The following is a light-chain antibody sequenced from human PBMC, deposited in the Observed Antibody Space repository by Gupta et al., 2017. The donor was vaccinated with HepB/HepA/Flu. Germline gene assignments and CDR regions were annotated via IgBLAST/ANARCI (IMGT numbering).Light chain of an antibody. CDR3: QQRTNCLPFFT. CDR1: QSVSSY. CDR2: GAS. J-gene: IGKJ3*01. Sequence: EIVLTQSPATLSLSPGERATLSCRASQSVSSYLDWYQEKPGQAPRLHIYGASNRAKGIPARFSGSGDGTDLNVTISSREPEDFEVYYCQQRTNCLPFFTFGHGTKVDIK. V-gene: IGKV3-11*01.